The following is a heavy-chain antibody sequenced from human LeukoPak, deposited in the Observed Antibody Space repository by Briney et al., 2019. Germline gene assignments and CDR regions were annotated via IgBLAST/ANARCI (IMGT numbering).Heavy chain of an antibody. CDR1: GFTFSSYG. J-gene: IGHJ4*02. Sequence: GGSLRLSCTVSGFTFSSYGMHWVRQAPGKGLEWVAFIRCDGSNKYYADSVKGRFTISRDNSKNTLYLQMNSLRAEDTAVYYCARSDILTGYSYFDYWGQGTLVTVSS. CDR3: ARSDILTGYSYFDY. CDR2: IRCDGSNK. V-gene: IGHV3-30*02. D-gene: IGHD3-9*01.